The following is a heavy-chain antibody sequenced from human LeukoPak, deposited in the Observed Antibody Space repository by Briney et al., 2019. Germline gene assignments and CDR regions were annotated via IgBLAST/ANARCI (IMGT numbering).Heavy chain of an antibody. CDR3: ATGTNGRHYDY. CDR1: GLTFSTSG. J-gene: IGHJ4*02. CDR2: IGPTGFDR. D-gene: IGHD1-14*01. V-gene: IGHV3-21*06. Sequence: GGSLRLSCTTSGLTFSTSGFNWVRQAPGKGLEWVASIGPTGFDRYHADSIKGRFTISRDNANNFLYLQMDSLRAEDTAVYYCATGTNGRHYDYWGQGTLLTVSS.